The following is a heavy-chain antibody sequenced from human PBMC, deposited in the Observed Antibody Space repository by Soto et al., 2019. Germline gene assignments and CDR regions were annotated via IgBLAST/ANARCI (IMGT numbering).Heavy chain of an antibody. Sequence: ASVKVSCKASGYTFTSYDINWVRQATGQGLEWMGWMNPNSGNTGYAQKFQGRVTMTRNTSISTAYKELSSLRSEDTAVYYCARVRSSSGWYAHYYYMDVWGKGTTVTVSS. CDR3: ARVRSSSGWYAHYYYMDV. CDR1: GYTFTSYD. CDR2: MNPNSGNT. V-gene: IGHV1-8*01. D-gene: IGHD6-19*01. J-gene: IGHJ6*03.